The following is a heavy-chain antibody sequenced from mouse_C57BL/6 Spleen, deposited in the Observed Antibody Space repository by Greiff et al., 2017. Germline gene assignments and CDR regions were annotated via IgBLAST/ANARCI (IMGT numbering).Heavy chain of an antibody. V-gene: IGHV1-26*01. D-gene: IGHD2-5*01. Sequence: EVQLQQSGPELVKPGASVKISCKASGYTFTDYYMNWVKQSHGKSLEWIGDINPNNGGTSYNQKFKGKATLTVDTSSSTAYMELRSLTSEDSAVYYCANYSNGFAYWGQGTLVTVSA. CDR2: INPNNGGT. CDR1: GYTFTDYY. CDR3: ANYSNGFAY. J-gene: IGHJ3*01.